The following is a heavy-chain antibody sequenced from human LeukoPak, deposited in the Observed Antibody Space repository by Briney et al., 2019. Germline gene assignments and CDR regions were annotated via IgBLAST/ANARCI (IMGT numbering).Heavy chain of an antibody. CDR1: GGSFSGYY. V-gene: IGHV4-34*01. CDR2: INHSGST. J-gene: IGHJ4*02. CDR3: ARREDY. Sequence: SETLSLTCAVYGGSFSGYYWSWIRQPPGEGLEWIGEINHSGSTNYNPSLKSRVTISVDTSKNQFSLKLSSVTAADTAVYYCARREDYWGQGTLVSVSS. D-gene: IGHD1-26*01.